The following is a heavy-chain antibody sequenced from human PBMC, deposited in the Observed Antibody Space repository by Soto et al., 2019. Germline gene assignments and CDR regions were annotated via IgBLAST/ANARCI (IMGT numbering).Heavy chain of an antibody. Sequence: ASVKVSCKASGYTFTSYYMHWVRQAPGQGLEWMGKINPSGGSTSYAQKFQGRVTMTRDTSTSTVYMELSSLRSEDTAVYYCARVQDYGGNSGMGYYYYGMDVWGQGTTVTSP. CDR2: INPSGGST. V-gene: IGHV1-46*01. CDR1: GYTFTSYY. D-gene: IGHD4-17*01. J-gene: IGHJ6*02. CDR3: ARVQDYGGNSGMGYYYYGMDV.